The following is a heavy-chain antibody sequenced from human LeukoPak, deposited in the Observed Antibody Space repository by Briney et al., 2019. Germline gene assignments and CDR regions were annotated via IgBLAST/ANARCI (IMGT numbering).Heavy chain of an antibody. D-gene: IGHD3-22*01. CDR1: GGTFSSYA. Sequence: SSVKVSCKASGGTFSSYAISWVRQAPGQGLEWMGRIIPIFGTANYAQKFQGRVTITTDESTSTAYMELSSLRSEDTAVYYCAREGYYDSSGYPLDYWGQGTLVTVSS. CDR2: IIPIFGTA. V-gene: IGHV1-69*05. CDR3: AREGYYDSSGYPLDY. J-gene: IGHJ4*02.